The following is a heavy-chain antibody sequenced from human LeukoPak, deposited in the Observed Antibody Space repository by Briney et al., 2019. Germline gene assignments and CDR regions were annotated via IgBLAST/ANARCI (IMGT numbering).Heavy chain of an antibody. Sequence: ASVKVSCKASGYTFTSYAMNWVRQAPGQGLEWMGWINTNTGNPTYAQGFTGRFVFSLDTSVSTAYLQISSLKAEDTAVYYCAREYYQLLSPRGTGRFDPWGQGTLVTVSS. D-gene: IGHD2-2*01. CDR1: GYTFTSYA. V-gene: IGHV7-4-1*02. J-gene: IGHJ5*02. CDR2: INTNTGNP. CDR3: AREYYQLLSPRGTGRFDP.